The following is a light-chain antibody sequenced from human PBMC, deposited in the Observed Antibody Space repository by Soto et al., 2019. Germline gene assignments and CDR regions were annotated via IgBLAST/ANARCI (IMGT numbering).Light chain of an antibody. J-gene: IGKJ1*01. Sequence: ETVMTQSPATLSVSPGERVTLSCRASQSIGSNLAWYQQKPGQAPRLLIFGASTRATGIPARFSGSGSGTEFTLTISSLQPEDFAVYYCQHYNNWPPVTFGQGTKVDI. CDR3: QHYNNWPPVT. CDR1: QSIGSN. V-gene: IGKV3-15*01. CDR2: GAS.